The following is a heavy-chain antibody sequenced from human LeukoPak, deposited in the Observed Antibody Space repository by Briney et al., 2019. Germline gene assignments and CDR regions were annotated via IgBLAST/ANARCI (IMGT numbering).Heavy chain of an antibody. D-gene: IGHD2-2*01. Sequence: PGGSLRLSCAASGFTFSSNGMHWVRQAPGKGLEWVAFIGYDGSNEYYAGSVKGRFTISRDNSKNTLYLQMNSLRAEDTAVYYCAKSGLPRSVVLVPHVDSRGQGTLLTVSS. CDR3: AKSGLPRSVVLVPHVDS. CDR2: IGYDGSNE. CDR1: GFTFSSNG. V-gene: IGHV3-30*02. J-gene: IGHJ4*02.